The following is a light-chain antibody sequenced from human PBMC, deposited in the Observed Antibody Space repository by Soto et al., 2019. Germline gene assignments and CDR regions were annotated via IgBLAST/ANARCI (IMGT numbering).Light chain of an antibody. Sequence: EVVLTQSPATLSVSPGDRATLSCRASQYIGSAVAWYHQRAGQAPRLLIFDASIRVPTTPARFSGSVSGTESTLTISSLESEDFAVYFCHQYGDRHRTFGKGTKGDI. CDR2: DAS. V-gene: IGKV3-15*01. J-gene: IGKJ1*01. CDR3: HQYGDRHRT. CDR1: QYIGSA.